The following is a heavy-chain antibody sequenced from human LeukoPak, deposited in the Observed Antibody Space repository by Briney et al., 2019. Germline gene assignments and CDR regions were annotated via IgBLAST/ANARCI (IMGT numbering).Heavy chain of an antibody. Sequence: GGSLRLSCAASGFTFSNAWMTWVRQAPGKGLEWVGRIKSKTDDGTTDYAAPVKGRFTISRDDSKNTLYLQMNSLKTEDTAVYYCTTLYQGYWGQGTLVTISS. J-gene: IGHJ4*02. V-gene: IGHV3-15*01. CDR2: IKSKTDDGTT. CDR3: TTLYQGY. D-gene: IGHD2-15*01. CDR1: GFTFSNAW.